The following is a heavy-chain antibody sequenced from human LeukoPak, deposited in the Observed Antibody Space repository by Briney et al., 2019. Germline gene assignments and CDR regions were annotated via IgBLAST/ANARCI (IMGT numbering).Heavy chain of an antibody. V-gene: IGHV3-30*02. Sequence: GGSLRLSCAASGFTFSSYGMHWVRQAPGKGLEWVAFTRYDGSNKYYADSVKGRFTISRDNSKNTLYLQMNSLRAEDTAVYYCAKDTYDSSGYYNYWGQGTLVTVSS. CDR1: GFTFSSYG. CDR2: TRYDGSNK. CDR3: AKDTYDSSGYYNY. J-gene: IGHJ4*02. D-gene: IGHD3-22*01.